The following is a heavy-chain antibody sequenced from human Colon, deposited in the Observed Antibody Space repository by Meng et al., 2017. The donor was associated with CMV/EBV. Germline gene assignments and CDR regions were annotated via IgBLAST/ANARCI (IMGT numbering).Heavy chain of an antibody. V-gene: IGHV3-23*01. Sequence: GESLKISCAASGFTFSSRAMSWVRQAPGKGLEWVSGFSRGGENSYYADSVRGRFTISRDNSKNTLYVQMNSLRAEDTALYYCARDGVRGLDYWGQGTLVTVSS. J-gene: IGHJ4*02. CDR3: ARDGVRGLDY. D-gene: IGHD3-10*01. CDR2: FSRGGENS. CDR1: GFTFSSRA.